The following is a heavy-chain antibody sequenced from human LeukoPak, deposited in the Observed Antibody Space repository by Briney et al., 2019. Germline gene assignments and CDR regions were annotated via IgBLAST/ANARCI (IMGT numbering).Heavy chain of an antibody. D-gene: IGHD1-26*01. Sequence: PGGSLRLSCAASGFTFSSYSMNWVRQAPGKGLEWVSSISSSSSYIYYADSVKGRFTISRDNAKNSLYLQMNSLRAEDTAVYYCARVPSGSYPFDYWGQGTLVTVSS. CDR3: ARVPSGSYPFDY. J-gene: IGHJ4*02. V-gene: IGHV3-21*01. CDR2: ISSSSSYI. CDR1: GFTFSSYS.